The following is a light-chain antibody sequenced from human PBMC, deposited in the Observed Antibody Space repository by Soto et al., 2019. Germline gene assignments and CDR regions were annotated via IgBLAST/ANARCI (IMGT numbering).Light chain of an antibody. J-gene: IGLJ3*02. Sequence: QSVLTQPPSVSGAPGQRVTISCTGSSSNIGTDNGVHWYQQLPGTAPRLLIYGNSNRPSGVPDRFSGSKSGTSASLAITGLQAEDEADYYCQSYDSSLSGSGVFGGGTQLTVL. CDR3: QSYDSSLSGSGV. CDR2: GNS. V-gene: IGLV1-40*01. CDR1: SSNIGTDNG.